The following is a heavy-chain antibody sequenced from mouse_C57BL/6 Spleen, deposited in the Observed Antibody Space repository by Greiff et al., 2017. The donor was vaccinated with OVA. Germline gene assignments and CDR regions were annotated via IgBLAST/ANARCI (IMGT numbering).Heavy chain of an antibody. J-gene: IGHJ3*01. D-gene: IGHD2-5*01. V-gene: IGHV5-17*01. CDR1: GFTFSDYG. Sequence: EVKLMESGGGLVKPGGSLKLSCAASGFTFSDYGMHWVRQAPEKGLEWVAYISSGSSTIYYADTVKGRFTISRDNAKNTLFLQMTSLRSEDTAMYYCARETYYSNYFFAYWGQGTLVTVSA. CDR2: ISSGSSTI. CDR3: ARETYYSNYFFAY.